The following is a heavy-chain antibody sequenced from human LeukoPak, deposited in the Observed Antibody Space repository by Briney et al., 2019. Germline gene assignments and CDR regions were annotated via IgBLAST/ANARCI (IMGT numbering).Heavy chain of an antibody. J-gene: IGHJ4*02. D-gene: IGHD3-22*01. Sequence: GGSLRLSCAASGFTFSSYAMSWVRQAPGKGLEWVSAISGSGGSTYYADPVKGRFTISRDNSKNTLYLQMNSLRAEDTAVYYCAKGYDSSGYYSDFDYWGQGTLVTVSS. CDR2: ISGSGGST. V-gene: IGHV3-23*01. CDR3: AKGYDSSGYYSDFDY. CDR1: GFTFSSYA.